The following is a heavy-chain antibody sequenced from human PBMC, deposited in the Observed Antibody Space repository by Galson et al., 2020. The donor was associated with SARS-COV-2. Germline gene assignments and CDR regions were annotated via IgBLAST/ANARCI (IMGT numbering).Heavy chain of an antibody. Sequence: GGSLRLSCAASGFTFSGSAMHWVRQASGKGLEWVGRIRSKANNYDTAYDASVKGRFTISKDDSKNKAHLQMNSLKTEDTAVYYCTTALDYWGQGTLVTVSS. V-gene: IGHV3-73*01. CDR2: IRSKANNYDT. CDR1: GFTFSGSA. CDR3: TTALDY. J-gene: IGHJ4*02.